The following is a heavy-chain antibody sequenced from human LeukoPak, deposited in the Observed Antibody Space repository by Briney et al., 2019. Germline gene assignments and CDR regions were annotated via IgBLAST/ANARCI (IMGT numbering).Heavy chain of an antibody. J-gene: IGHJ4*02. CDR3: ARDTYYDILTGYFFDY. V-gene: IGHV4-34*01. CDR2: INHSGST. D-gene: IGHD3-9*01. Sequence: SDTLSLTCAVYGRSFSGYYWSWIRQPPGKGLEWIGEINHSGSTNYNPSLKSRVTISVDTSKNQFSLKLSSVTAADTAVYYCARDTYYDILTGYFFDYWGQGTLVTVSS. CDR1: GRSFSGYY.